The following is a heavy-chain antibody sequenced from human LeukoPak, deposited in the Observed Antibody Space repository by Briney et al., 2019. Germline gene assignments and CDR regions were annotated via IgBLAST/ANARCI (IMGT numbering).Heavy chain of an antibody. D-gene: IGHD3-22*01. CDR1: GYSISSGYY. J-gene: IGHJ4*02. CDR2: IYHSGST. CDR3: ARDLRYYYDSSTGSSYFDY. V-gene: IGHV4-38-2*02. Sequence: SETLSLTCTVSGYSISSGYYWGWIRQPPGKGLEWIGSIYHSGSTYYNPSLKSRVTISVDTSKNQFSLKLSSVTAADTAVYYCARDLRYYYDSSTGSSYFDYWGQGTLVTVSS.